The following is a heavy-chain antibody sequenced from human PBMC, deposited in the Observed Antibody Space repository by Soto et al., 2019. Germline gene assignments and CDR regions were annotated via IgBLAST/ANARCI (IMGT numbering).Heavy chain of an antibody. CDR2: ISCDGSSK. J-gene: IGHJ4*02. CDR3: ARREGRGYSYGPPDY. D-gene: IGHD5-18*01. CDR1: GFNFSGYA. Sequence: QVQLVESGGGVVQPGRSLRLSCAASGFNFSGYAMHWVRQAPGKGLEWVATISCDGSSKDYADSVKARFPISRDNSKNTLYLQMNSLRAEDTAVYYCARREGRGYSYGPPDYWGQGTLVTVSS. V-gene: IGHV3-30-3*01.